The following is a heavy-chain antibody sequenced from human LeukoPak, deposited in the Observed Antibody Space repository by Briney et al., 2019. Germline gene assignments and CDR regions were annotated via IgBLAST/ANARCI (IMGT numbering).Heavy chain of an antibody. CDR1: GGSFSGYY. V-gene: IGHV4-34*01. Sequence: PSETLSLTCAVYGGSFSGYYWNWIRQPPGKGLEWIGEINHSGSTNYNPSLKSRVTISVDTSKTHFSLKLNSVTAADTAVYYCARSGAAGTGLDYWGQGTLVTVS. J-gene: IGHJ4*02. CDR2: INHSGST. D-gene: IGHD6-13*01. CDR3: ARSGAAGTGLDY.